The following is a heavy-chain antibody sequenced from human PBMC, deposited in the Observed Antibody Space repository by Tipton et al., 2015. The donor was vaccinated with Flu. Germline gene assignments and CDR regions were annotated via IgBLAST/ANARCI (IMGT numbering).Heavy chain of an antibody. CDR1: GFTFTGYY. CDR3: AYSSGLYGLYYFDY. J-gene: IGHJ4*02. CDR2: INPYSGDT. Sequence: QLVQSGAEVKKPGASVKVSCKASGFTFTGYYMHWVRQAPGQGLEWMGRINPYSGDTDFAQRFQGRITMTTDMSISAAYMELSTLASDDTAVYYCAYSSGLYGLYYFDYWGQGTLVTVSS. D-gene: IGHD6-19*01. V-gene: IGHV1-2*06.